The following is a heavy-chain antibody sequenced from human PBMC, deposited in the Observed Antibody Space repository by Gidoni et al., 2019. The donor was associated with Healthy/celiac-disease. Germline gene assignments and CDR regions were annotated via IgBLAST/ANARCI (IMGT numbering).Heavy chain of an antibody. J-gene: IGHJ4*02. CDR2: ISGSGGST. D-gene: IGHD6-13*01. V-gene: IGHV3-23*01. CDR1: GFPFSSDA. Sequence: EVQLLESGGGLVQPGGSLRLSCAASGFPFSSDAMSWVRQAPGKGLEWVSAISGSGGSTYYADSVKGRFTISRDNSKNTLYLQMNSLRAEDTAVYYCAKTSSSWYTSLDYWGQGTLVTVSS. CDR3: AKTSSSWYTSLDY.